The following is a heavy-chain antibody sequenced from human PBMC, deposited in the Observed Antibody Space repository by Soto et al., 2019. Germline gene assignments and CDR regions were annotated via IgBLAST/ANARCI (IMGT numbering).Heavy chain of an antibody. V-gene: IGHV1-8*01. CDR3: ARYIYGQGFAH. J-gene: IGHJ4*02. CDR2: MNPNSGHT. D-gene: IGHD3-10*01. CDR1: GYSFTNYD. Sequence: SVKVSCKTSGYSFTNYDINWVRQATGQGREWMGWMNPNSGHTGYSQSLQGRLTLTRDTSINTAYLELTSLESEDTAIYYCARYIYGQGFAHWGQGTPVTVSS.